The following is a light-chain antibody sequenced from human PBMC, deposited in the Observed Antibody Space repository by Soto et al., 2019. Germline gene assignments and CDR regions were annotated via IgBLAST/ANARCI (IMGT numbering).Light chain of an antibody. V-gene: IGKV3-20*01. J-gene: IGKJ3*01. CDR2: GSS. CDR3: QQYGSSLFT. CDR1: QSVSSSY. Sequence: EIVLTQSPGTLSSSPGERATLSCRASQSVSSSYLAWYQQKPGQAPRLLIYGSSSRATGIPDRFSGSGSGTDFTLTISILEPEDFAVYYCQQYGSSLFTFGPGTKVDIK.